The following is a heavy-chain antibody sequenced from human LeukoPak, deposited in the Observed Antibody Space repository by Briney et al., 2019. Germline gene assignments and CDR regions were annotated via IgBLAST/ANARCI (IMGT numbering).Heavy chain of an antibody. D-gene: IGHD3-22*01. CDR2: IYTSGST. CDR1: GGSISSYY. CDR3: ARDRQDGSGYYWYFDL. J-gene: IGHJ2*01. Sequence: SETLSLTCTVSGGSISSYYWSWIRQPAGKGLEWIGRIYTSGSTNYNPSLKSRVTMSVDTSKNQFSLKLSSVTAADTAVYYCARDRQDGSGYYWYFDLWGRGTLVTVSS. V-gene: IGHV4-4*07.